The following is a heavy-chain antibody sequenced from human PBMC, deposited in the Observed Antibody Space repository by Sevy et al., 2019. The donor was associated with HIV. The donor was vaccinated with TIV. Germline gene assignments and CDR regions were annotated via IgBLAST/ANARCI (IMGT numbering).Heavy chain of an antibody. CDR3: ARLLWFGEISDSQFDY. V-gene: IGHV4-59*01. CDR1: GDSISSYY. CDR2: IYYSGST. J-gene: IGHJ4*02. Sequence: SETLSLTCTVSGDSISSYYWSWIRQPPGKGLEWIGYIYYSGSTNYNPSLKSRVTISVDTSKNQFSLKLSSVTAADTAVYYCARLLWFGEISDSQFDYWGQGTLVTVSS. D-gene: IGHD3-10*01.